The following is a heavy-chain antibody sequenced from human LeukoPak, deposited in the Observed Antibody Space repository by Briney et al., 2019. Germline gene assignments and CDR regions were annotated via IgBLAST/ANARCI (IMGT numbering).Heavy chain of an antibody. CDR3: ARVSSDDDYVWGSYRLDY. CDR2: IYYSGST. J-gene: IGHJ4*02. Sequence: SQTLSLTCTVSGGSICRGDYYWSWIRQPRGKGREWIGYIYYSGSTYYNPPLKSPVTISVDTSKDQFSLELSSVTAADTAVYYCARVSSDDDYVWGSYRLDYWGQGTLVTVSS. CDR1: GGSICRGDYY. V-gene: IGHV4-30-4*08. D-gene: IGHD3-16*02.